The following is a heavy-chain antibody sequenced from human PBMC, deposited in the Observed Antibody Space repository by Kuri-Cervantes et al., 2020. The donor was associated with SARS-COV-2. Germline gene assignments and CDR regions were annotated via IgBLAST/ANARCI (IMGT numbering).Heavy chain of an antibody. V-gene: IGHV1-8*03. Sequence: ASVKVSCKASGYTFTTSDINWVRQATGQGLEWMGWINPDTGNANYAQKFQGRVTITTDESTSTAYMELSSLRSEDTAVYYCASHPLSGSSDYYYYYYMDVWGKGTTVTVSS. J-gene: IGHJ6*03. CDR2: INPDTGNA. CDR3: ASHPLSGSSDYYYYYYMDV. D-gene: IGHD1-26*01. CDR1: GYTFTTSD.